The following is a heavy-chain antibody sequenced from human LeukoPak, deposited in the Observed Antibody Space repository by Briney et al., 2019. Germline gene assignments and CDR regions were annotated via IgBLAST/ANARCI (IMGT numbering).Heavy chain of an antibody. Sequence: GGSLRLSCAACGFTFSSYDMHWVRQATGKGLEWVSAIGTGRDTYYPGSVKGHFTISSENAKKSLYLQMNSLRAGDTAVYYCARASRTLLWFGELIAHLFDYWGQGTLVTVSS. V-gene: IGHV3-13*03. CDR1: GFTFSSYD. J-gene: IGHJ4*02. D-gene: IGHD3-10*01. CDR2: IGTGRDT. CDR3: ARASRTLLWFGELIAHLFDY.